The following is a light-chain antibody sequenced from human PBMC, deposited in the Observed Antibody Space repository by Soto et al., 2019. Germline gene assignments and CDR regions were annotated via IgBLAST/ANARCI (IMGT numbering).Light chain of an antibody. Sequence: DFQMTQSPSLVSESVGDIVTITCRASQDISKWLAWYKQKPGRAPKILIFAAYTLQRGVPSRFSGSGYGTDFNLTIRSLQPEESATDYGQPADSIPLTCGGGTKGDTK. CDR2: AAY. CDR1: QDISKW. V-gene: IGKV1-12*01. CDR3: QPADSIPLT. J-gene: IGKJ4*01.